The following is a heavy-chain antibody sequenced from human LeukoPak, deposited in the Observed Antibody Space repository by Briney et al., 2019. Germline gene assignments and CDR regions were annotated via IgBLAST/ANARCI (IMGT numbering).Heavy chain of an antibody. Sequence: GGSLRLSCAASGFTFSSYWXNWARXAPGKGLEWVASINHNGNVNYYVDSVKGRFTISRDNAKNSLYLQMSNLRAEDTAVYFCARGGGLDVWGQGATVTVSS. CDR3: ARGGGLDV. V-gene: IGHV3-7*03. CDR1: GFTFSSYW. J-gene: IGHJ6*02. CDR2: INHNGNVN. D-gene: IGHD3-16*01.